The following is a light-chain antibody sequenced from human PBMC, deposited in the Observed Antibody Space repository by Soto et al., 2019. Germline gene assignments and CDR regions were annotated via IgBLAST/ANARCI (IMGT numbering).Light chain of an antibody. CDR1: QTVSSSY. CDR2: STS. V-gene: IGKV3-20*01. J-gene: IGKJ1*01. CDR3: QQYGSSPLT. Sequence: EKVLTQSPGTLSLSPGERATLSCRVSQTVSSSYLAWYQQKPGQAPRLLISSTSSRAIGVPDRFSGSGSGTDFTLTISRLEPEDFAVYYCQQYGSSPLTFGQGTKVEV.